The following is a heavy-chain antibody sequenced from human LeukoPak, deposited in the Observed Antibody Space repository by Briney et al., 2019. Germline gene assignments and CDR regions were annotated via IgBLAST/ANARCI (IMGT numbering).Heavy chain of an antibody. Sequence: GGSLRLSCAASGLTFISYSMNWVRQAPGKGLEGVSSISSSSSYIYYADSVKGRFTISRDNAKNSLYLQMNSLRAEDTAVYYCAKTKVGCSSASCSRYYYYGVDVWGQGTTVTVSS. CDR1: GLTFISYS. D-gene: IGHD2-2*01. J-gene: IGHJ6*02. CDR2: ISSSSSYI. CDR3: AKTKVGCSSASCSRYYYYGVDV. V-gene: IGHV3-21*04.